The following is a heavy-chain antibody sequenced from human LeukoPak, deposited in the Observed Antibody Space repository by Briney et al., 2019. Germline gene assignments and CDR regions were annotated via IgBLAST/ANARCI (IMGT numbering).Heavy chain of an antibody. J-gene: IGHJ4*02. D-gene: IGHD3-22*01. Sequence: GGSLRLSCAASGFTLSSYAMHWVRQALGKGLEWVAVISYDGSDKYYADSVKGRFTISRDNSKNTLYLQMNSLRAEDTAVYYCARVLSRGMSSGYYSPFDYWGQGTLVTVSS. CDR1: GFTLSSYA. CDR3: ARVLSRGMSSGYYSPFDY. CDR2: ISYDGSDK. V-gene: IGHV3-30-3*01.